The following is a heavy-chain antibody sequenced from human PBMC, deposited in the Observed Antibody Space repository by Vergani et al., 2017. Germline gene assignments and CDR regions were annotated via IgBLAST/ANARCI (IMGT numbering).Heavy chain of an antibody. D-gene: IGHD3-10*01. CDR2: IWYDGSNK. J-gene: IGHJ5*02. V-gene: IGHV3-33*06. CDR1: GFTFSSYG. Sequence: QVQLVESGGGVVQPGRSLRLSCAASGFTFSSYGMHWVRQAPGKGLEWVAVIWYDGSNKYYADSVKGRFTISRDNSKNTLYLQMNSLRAEDTAVYYCAKDFRRFGEFSPWFDPWGQGTLVTVSS. CDR3: AKDFRRFGEFSPWFDP.